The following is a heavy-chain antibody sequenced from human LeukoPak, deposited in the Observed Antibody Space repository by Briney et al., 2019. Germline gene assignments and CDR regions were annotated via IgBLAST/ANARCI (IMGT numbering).Heavy chain of an antibody. CDR2: ISWNSGSI. CDR3: AKGGGSSGYYYYFDY. D-gene: IGHD3-22*01. CDR1: GFTFDDYA. V-gene: IGHV3-9*03. Sequence: GGSLRLSCAASGFTFDDYAMHWVRQAPGKGLEWVSGISWNSGSIGYADSVKGRFTISRDNAKNSLYLQMNSLRAEDMALYYCAKGGGSSGYYYYFDYWGQGTLVTVSS. J-gene: IGHJ4*02.